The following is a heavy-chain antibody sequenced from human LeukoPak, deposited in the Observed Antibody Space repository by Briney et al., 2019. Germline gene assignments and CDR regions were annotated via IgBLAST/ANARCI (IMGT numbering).Heavy chain of an antibody. CDR3: ASLWFGERYYFDY. V-gene: IGHV3-30*02. J-gene: IGHJ4*02. Sequence: PGGSLRLSCAASGFTFSSYGMHWVRPAPGKGLERVAFIRYDGSNKYYADSVKGRFTISRNNSKNTLYLQMNSLRAEDTAVYYCASLWFGERYYFDYWGQGTLVTVSS. CDR2: IRYDGSNK. CDR1: GFTFSSYG. D-gene: IGHD3-10*01.